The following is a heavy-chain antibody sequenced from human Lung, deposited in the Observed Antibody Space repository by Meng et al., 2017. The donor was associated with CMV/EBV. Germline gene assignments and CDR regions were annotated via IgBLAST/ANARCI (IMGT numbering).Heavy chain of an antibody. Sequence: GESLTISCAASGFTFSSYGMHWVRQAPGKGLEWVAVIWYDGSNKYYADSVKGRFTISRDNSKNTLYLQMNSLRAEDTAVYYCAKDSNGMDVWGQGTTVTVSS. CDR3: AKDSNGMDV. CDR1: GFTFSSYG. V-gene: IGHV3-33*06. CDR2: IWYDGSNK. D-gene: IGHD2-2*01. J-gene: IGHJ6*02.